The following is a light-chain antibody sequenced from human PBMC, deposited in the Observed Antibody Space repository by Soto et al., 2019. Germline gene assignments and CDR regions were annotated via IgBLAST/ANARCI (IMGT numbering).Light chain of an antibody. J-gene: IGKJ3*01. Sequence: IQMTQSPSTLSASVGDTVTITCRASQSISSYLNWYQQKPGRAPKLLIYAASSLQSGVPSRFSGSGSGTDFTLTISSLQPEDFATYYCQQSYSTLTFGPGTKVDI. CDR3: QQSYSTLT. V-gene: IGKV1-39*01. CDR2: AAS. CDR1: QSISSY.